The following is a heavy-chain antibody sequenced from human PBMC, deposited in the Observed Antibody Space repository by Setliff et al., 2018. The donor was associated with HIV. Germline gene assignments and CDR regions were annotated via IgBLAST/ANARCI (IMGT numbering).Heavy chain of an antibody. CDR2: IYYTGTT. CDR1: DDPISSYY. Sequence: PSETLSLTCTVSDDPISSYYWSWIRQPPGKGLEWIGYIYYTGTTKYNPSLKSRVTISIDTSKNQFSLKLTSVTAADTAVYYCARERLQHTGDDAFDVWGQGTMVTVSS. V-gene: IGHV4-59*01. CDR3: ARERLQHTGDDAFDV. D-gene: IGHD6-25*01. J-gene: IGHJ3*01.